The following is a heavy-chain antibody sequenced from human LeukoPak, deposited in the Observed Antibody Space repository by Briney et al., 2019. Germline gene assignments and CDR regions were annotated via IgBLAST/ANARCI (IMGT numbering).Heavy chain of an antibody. CDR2: IIPIFGTA. D-gene: IGHD5-18*01. Sequence: ASVKVSCKASGYTFTSYYMHWVRQAPGQGLEWMGRIIPIFGTANYAQKFQGRVTITTDESTSTAYMELSSLRSEDTAVYYCARDCGYSYGYFDYWGQGTLVTVSS. CDR3: ARDCGYSYGYFDY. V-gene: IGHV1-69*05. CDR1: GYTFTSYY. J-gene: IGHJ4*02.